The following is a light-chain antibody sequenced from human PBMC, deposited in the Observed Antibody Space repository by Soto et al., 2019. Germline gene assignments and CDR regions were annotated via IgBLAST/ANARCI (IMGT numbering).Light chain of an antibody. J-gene: IGKJ1*01. CDR2: RAS. V-gene: IGKV3-20*01. Sequence: IVLTQSPGTLSLSPGERATLSCRASQSVSGSYLAWLQHKPGQAPRLPLYRASSRATGVPGRFSGSGCGTDFTLTISRLEAEDLAVYYRQQYTSPPWTLGQGTKVETK. CDR3: QQYTSPPWT. CDR1: QSVSGSY.